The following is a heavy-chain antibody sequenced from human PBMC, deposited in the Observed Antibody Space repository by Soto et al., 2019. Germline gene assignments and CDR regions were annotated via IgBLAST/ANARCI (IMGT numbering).Heavy chain of an antibody. Sequence: QITLKESGPTLVKPTQTLTLTCTFSGFSLSTSGVGVGWIRQPPGKALEWFAFIYWNDDKRYSPSLKSRLTITKDTSKNQVVLTMTNMDPVDTATFFCARLLGHCTTSTCHENWFDPWGQGTLVTVSS. CDR1: GFSLSTSGVG. V-gene: IGHV2-5*01. CDR2: IYWNDDK. CDR3: ARLLGHCTTSTCHENWFDP. D-gene: IGHD2-8*01. J-gene: IGHJ5*02.